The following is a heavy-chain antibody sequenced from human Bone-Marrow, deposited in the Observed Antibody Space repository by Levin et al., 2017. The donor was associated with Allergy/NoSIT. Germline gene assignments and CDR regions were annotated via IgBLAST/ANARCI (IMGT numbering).Heavy chain of an antibody. CDR1: GFTFSSYT. V-gene: IGHV3-21*01. CDR2: ISHSSNYI. Sequence: GEYLKISCAASGFTFSSYTMTWVREVPGKGLEWVSSISHSSNYIDYVDSLKGRFTICRDNAKKSLYQQMKSVRAEDTAIYYCARRGCVVRVPNHGKDLYYYYSALDVWGPGTTVTVSS. D-gene: IGHD3-10*01. J-gene: IGHJ6*02. CDR3: ARRGCVVRVPNHGKDLYYYYSALDV.